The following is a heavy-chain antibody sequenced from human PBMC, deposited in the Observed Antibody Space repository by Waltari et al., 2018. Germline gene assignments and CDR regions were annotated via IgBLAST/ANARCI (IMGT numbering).Heavy chain of an antibody. V-gene: IGHV3-74*01. CDR1: RFTVSRYW. J-gene: IGHJ4*02. Sequence: EVQVVESGGGLVQPGGSLRLSCAAPRFTVSRYWIHWVRQAPGKGLVWVSRINPDGNTINYADSVRGRFTISRDSARNTLYLQMNSLRADDTAVYYCVRDFGGNLDSWGQGTLVTVSS. CDR3: VRDFGGNLDS. CDR2: INPDGNTI. D-gene: IGHD2-15*01.